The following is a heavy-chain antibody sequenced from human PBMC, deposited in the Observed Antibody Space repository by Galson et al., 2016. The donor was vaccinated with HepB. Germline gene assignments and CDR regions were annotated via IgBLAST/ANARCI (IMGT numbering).Heavy chain of an antibody. Sequence: TLSLTCTVSGGSISSGGYSWSWIRQPPGKGLEWIGYVYHSGSTYYKPSLKSRVTISVDRSKNQFSLKLNSVTAADTAVYYCAREVVVTSYFDFWGLGTLVTVSS. CDR3: AREVVVTSYFDF. D-gene: IGHD2-21*01. CDR2: VYHSGST. CDR1: GGSISSGGYS. J-gene: IGHJ4*02. V-gene: IGHV4-30-2*01.